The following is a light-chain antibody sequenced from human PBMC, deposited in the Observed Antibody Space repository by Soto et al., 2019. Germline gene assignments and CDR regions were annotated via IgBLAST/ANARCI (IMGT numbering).Light chain of an antibody. Sequence: DIQMTQSPSSLSASVGDRVTITCRASQGISSYLAWYQQKPGKAPNLLIYAASSLQSGVSSRFSGSGSGTDFTLTISSLQPDDFATYYCQQYNSYRWTFGQGTKVDIK. V-gene: IGKV1-16*01. CDR3: QQYNSYRWT. CDR2: AAS. J-gene: IGKJ1*01. CDR1: QGISSY.